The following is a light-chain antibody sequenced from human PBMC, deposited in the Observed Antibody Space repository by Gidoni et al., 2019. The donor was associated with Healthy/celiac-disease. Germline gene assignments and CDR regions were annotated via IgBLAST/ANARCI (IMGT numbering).Light chain of an antibody. CDR1: QSISSY. J-gene: IGKJ1*01. CDR2: AAS. Sequence: IQMTQSPSSLSASVGDRVTITCRASQSISSYLNWYQQKPGNAPKLLIYAASSWQSGVPSRFSGSGSGTDFTLTISSLQPEDFATYYCQQSYSTPRTFGQGTKVEIK. CDR3: QQSYSTPRT. V-gene: IGKV1-39*01.